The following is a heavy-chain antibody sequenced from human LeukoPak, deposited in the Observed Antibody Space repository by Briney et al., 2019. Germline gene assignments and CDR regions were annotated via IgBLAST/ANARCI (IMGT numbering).Heavy chain of an antibody. CDR2: INYSGGT. J-gene: IGHJ6*03. CDR3: ARVQERVRVLGTYNYYYYYMDV. V-gene: IGHV4-39*07. Sequence: SETLSLTCTVSGASITNGAYHWGWIRQPPGKGLEWIGSINYSGGTHYNPSLKSRVTISADKSKNQSSLKLSSVTAADTAVYYCARVQERVRVLGTYNYYYYYMDVWGKGTTVTISS. D-gene: IGHD1-14*01. CDR1: GASITNGAYH.